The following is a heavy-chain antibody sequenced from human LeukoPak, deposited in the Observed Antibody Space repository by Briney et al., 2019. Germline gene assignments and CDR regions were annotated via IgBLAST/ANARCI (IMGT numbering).Heavy chain of an antibody. CDR2: IYYSGSP. Sequence: SETQSLTCTVSGGSISSSSYYRGWIRQPPGEGLQWLGSIYYSGSPYDNPSLKSRVTISVDTSKNQFSLKLSSVTAADTAVYYCARLLHDSRGYYYFDYWGPGTLVTVSS. CDR1: GGSISSSSYY. CDR3: ARLLHDSRGYYYFDY. D-gene: IGHD3-22*01. J-gene: IGHJ4*02. V-gene: IGHV4-39*01.